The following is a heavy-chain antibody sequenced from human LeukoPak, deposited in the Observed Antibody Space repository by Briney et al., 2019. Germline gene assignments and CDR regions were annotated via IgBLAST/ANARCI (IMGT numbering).Heavy chain of an antibody. CDR1: GGSISSSSYY. D-gene: IGHD3-3*01. CDR3: AKDITIYYMDV. CDR2: IYHSGST. V-gene: IGHV4-39*07. Sequence: SETLSLTCTVSGGSISSSSYYWGWIRQPPGKGLEWIGSIYHSGSTYYNPSLKSRVTISVDTSKNQFSLKLSSVTAADTAVYYCAKDITIYYMDVWGKGTTVTVSS. J-gene: IGHJ6*03.